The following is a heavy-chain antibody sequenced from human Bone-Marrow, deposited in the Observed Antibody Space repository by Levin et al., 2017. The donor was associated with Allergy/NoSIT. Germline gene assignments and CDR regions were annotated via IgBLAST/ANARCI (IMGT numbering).Heavy chain of an antibody. CDR1: GGSISNYY. Sequence: ASETLSLTCTVSGGSISNYYWSWIRQSPGKGLEWIGYFYYSRSINYNPSLKSRVTISIDTSKNQFSLKLSSVTAADTAVYYCAKGDFFDVWGQGTMVTVAS. J-gene: IGHJ3*01. V-gene: IGHV4-59*01. CDR3: AKGDFFDV. CDR2: FYYSRSI.